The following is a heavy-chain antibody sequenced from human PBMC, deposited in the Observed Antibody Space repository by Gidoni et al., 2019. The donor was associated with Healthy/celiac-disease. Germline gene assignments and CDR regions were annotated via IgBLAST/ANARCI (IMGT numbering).Heavy chain of an antibody. V-gene: IGHV4-30-4*01. D-gene: IGHD6-6*01. CDR1: GGSILSGDYC. CDR3: ARVRRYSSSSSWFDP. J-gene: IGHJ5*02. Sequence: QQQLQESCPALLKPSQNMSPPCSVSGGSILSGDYCWRWSRHPPGKGMEWIGYIHYSGSTYYNPSLKSRGTISVETSKNQYPLKLSPGTAADTAVDYCARVRRYSSSSSWFDPWGQGTLVTVSS. CDR2: IHYSGST.